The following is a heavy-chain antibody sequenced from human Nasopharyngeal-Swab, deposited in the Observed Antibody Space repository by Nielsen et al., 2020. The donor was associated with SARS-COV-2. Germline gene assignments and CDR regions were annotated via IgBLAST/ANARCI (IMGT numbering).Heavy chain of an antibody. V-gene: IGHV1-18*01. D-gene: IGHD6-19*01. CDR3: ARDTGSGWLDWYFDL. Sequence: ASVKVSCKASGYTFTSYGISWVRQAPGQGLEWMGWISAYNGNTNYAQKLQGRVTMTTDTSTSTAYMELRSLRSDDTAVYYCARDTGSGWLDWYFDLWGRGTLVTVSS. J-gene: IGHJ2*01. CDR1: GYTFTSYG. CDR2: ISAYNGNT.